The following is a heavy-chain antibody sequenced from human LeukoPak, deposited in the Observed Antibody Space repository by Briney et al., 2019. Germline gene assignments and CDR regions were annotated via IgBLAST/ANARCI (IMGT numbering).Heavy chain of an antibody. CDR3: ARVLWNGDYPRFDY. CDR1: GFTFSSYS. CDR2: IYSGGTT. Sequence: GGSLRLSCAASGFTFSSYSMNRVRQAPGQGLEWVSIIYSGGTTYYADSVKGRFTISRDNSKNTLYLQMNSLRAEDTAVYYCARVLWNGDYPRFDYWGQGTLVTVSS. D-gene: IGHD4-17*01. J-gene: IGHJ4*02. V-gene: IGHV3-53*01.